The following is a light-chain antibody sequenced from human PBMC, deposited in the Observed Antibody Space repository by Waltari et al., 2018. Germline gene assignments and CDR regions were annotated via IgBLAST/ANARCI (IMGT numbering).Light chain of an antibody. V-gene: IGLV1-47*02. CDR2: TNK. CDR3: AAWDDSLSGMV. Sequence: QLVLTQPPSAATTPGQRVTISCSGRSSSLGVIYVYWYQQLPGTAPKLLIYTNKQRPSGVPDRFSDSKSGTSASLVISGLRSEDEADYYCAAWDDSLSGMVFGGGTKLTVL. CDR1: SSSLGVIY. J-gene: IGLJ2*01.